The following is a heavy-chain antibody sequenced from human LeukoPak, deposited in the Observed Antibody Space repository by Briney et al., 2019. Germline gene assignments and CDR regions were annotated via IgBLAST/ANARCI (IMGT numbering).Heavy chain of an antibody. CDR2: INPYSGGT. CDR1: GYTFTGYY. V-gene: IGHV1-2*02. J-gene: IGHJ3*02. D-gene: IGHD2-21*02. Sequence: GASVKVSCKASGYTFTGYYIHWVRQAPGQGLEWMGWINPYSGGTNYAQKFQGRVTMTRDTSISTAYMELSRLRSDDTAVYYCAVNLAYCGGDYYPFDAFDIWGQGTVVTVSS. CDR3: AVNLAYCGGDYYPFDAFDI.